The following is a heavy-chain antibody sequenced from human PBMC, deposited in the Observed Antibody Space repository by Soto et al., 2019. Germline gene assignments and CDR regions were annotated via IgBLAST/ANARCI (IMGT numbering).Heavy chain of an antibody. CDR3: AREFPTTSYYYYYYMDV. CDR1: GYTFTSYD. V-gene: IGHV1-8*01. CDR2: MNPNSGNT. D-gene: IGHD2-2*01. Sequence: GASVKVSCKASGYTFTSYDINRVRQATGQGLEWMGWMNPNSGNTGYAQKFQGRVTMTRNTSISTAYMELSSLRFEDTAVYYCAREFPTTSYYYYYYMDVWGKGTTVTVSS. J-gene: IGHJ6*03.